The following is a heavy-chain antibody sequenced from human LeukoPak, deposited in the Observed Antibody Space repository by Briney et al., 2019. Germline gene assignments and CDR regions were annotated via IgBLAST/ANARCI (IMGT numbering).Heavy chain of an antibody. CDR2: IYYSGST. Sequence: SETLSLTCTVSGGSISSYYWSWIRQPPGKGLEWIGYIYYSGSTNYNPSLKSRVTISVDTSKNQFSLKLSSVTAADTAVYYCARDMGVWQLLFDPWGQGTLVTVSS. CDR1: GGSISSYY. V-gene: IGHV4-59*01. D-gene: IGHD6-6*01. CDR3: ARDMGVWQLLFDP. J-gene: IGHJ5*02.